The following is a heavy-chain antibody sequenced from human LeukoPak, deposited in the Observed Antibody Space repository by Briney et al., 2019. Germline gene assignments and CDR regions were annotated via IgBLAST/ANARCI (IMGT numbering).Heavy chain of an antibody. D-gene: IGHD5-12*01. CDR1: VGSISSSSYY. CDR3: ARLSGYGLHYYYHMDV. V-gene: IGHV4-39*07. Sequence: SETLSLTCTVSVGSISSSSYYWGLIRQPPGKGLQWIGSIYYSGSTYYNPSLKSRVTISVDTSKNQFSLKLSSVTAADTAVYYCARLSGYGLHYYYHMDVWGKGTTVTVSS. J-gene: IGHJ6*03. CDR2: IYYSGST.